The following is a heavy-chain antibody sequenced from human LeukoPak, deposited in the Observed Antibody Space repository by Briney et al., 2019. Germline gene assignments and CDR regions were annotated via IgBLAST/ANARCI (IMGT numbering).Heavy chain of an antibody. CDR2: ISGSGGST. Sequence: PGGSLRLSCAASGFTFSSYEMNWVRQAPGKGLEWVSAISGSGGSTYYADSVKGRFTISRDNSKNTLYLQMNSLRAEDTAVYYCAKVRSTDAYYYYYYMDVWGKGTTVTVSS. J-gene: IGHJ6*03. CDR1: GFTFSSYE. CDR3: AKVRSTDAYYYYYYMDV. D-gene: IGHD4-11*01. V-gene: IGHV3-23*01.